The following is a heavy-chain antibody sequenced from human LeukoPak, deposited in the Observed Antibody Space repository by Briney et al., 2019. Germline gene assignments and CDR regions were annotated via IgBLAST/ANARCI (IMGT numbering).Heavy chain of an antibody. V-gene: IGHV4-38-2*02. D-gene: IGHD2-15*01. CDR3: ARVVASASIDS. CDR1: GYSINSGYF. Sequence: SETLSLTCTVSGYSINSGYFWGWVRQPPGKGPEWIGSIFHTGDVYYNPSLRSRVTLSIDTSRNQVSLKVTSVTAADTALYYCARVVASASIDSWGQGILVTVSS. J-gene: IGHJ4*02. CDR2: IFHTGDV.